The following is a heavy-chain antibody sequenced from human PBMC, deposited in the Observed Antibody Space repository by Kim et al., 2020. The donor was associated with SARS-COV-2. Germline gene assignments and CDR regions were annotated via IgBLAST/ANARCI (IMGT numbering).Heavy chain of an antibody. J-gene: IGHJ3*02. D-gene: IGHD3-22*01. CDR3: AKDSGYYDSSGDAFDI. V-gene: IGHV3-30*18. CDR1: GFTFSSYG. CDR2: ISYDGSNK. Sequence: GGSLRLSCAASGFTFSSYGMHWVRQAPGKGLEWVAVISYDGSNKYYADSVKGRFTISRDNSKNTLYLQMNSLRAEDTAVYYCAKDSGYYDSSGDAFDIWGQGTMVTVSS.